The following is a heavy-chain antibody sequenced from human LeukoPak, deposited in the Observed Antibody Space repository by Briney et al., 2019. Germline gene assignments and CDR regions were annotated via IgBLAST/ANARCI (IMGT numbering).Heavy chain of an antibody. CDR3: ARDSFETDIDY. D-gene: IGHD1-14*01. V-gene: IGHV3-7*01. Sequence: PGGSLRLSCAVSGFTFSTYWMSWVRQAPGKGLEWVGNIKEDGSEKYYVDSMKGRFTISRENAKNSLYLQMNSLGVEDTAVYYCARDSFETDIDYWGQGTLVTVSS. CDR1: GFTFSTYW. CDR2: IKEDGSEK. J-gene: IGHJ4*02.